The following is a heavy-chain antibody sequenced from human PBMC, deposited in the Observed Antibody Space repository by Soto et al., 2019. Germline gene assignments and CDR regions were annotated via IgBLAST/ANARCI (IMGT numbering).Heavy chain of an antibody. V-gene: IGHV3-30-3*01. CDR1: GFTFSSYA. Sequence: ESGGGVVQPGRSLRLSCAASGFTFSSYAMHWVRQAPGKGLEWVAVISYDGSNKYYADSVKGRFTISRDNSKNTLYLQMNSLRAEDTAVYYCARDLARRTTGGMDVWGQGTTVTVSS. CDR3: ARDLARRTTGGMDV. J-gene: IGHJ6*02. CDR2: ISYDGSNK. D-gene: IGHD2-21*01.